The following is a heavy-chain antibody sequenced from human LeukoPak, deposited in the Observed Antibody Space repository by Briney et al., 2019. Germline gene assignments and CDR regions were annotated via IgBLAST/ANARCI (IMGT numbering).Heavy chain of an antibody. CDR2: IYYSGST. V-gene: IGHV4-59*01. Sequence: SETLSFTCTVSGGSISSYYWSWIRQPPGKGLEWIGYIYYSGSTNYNPSLKSRVTISVDTSKNQFSLKLSSVTAADTAVYYCARADFWSGYYQYYFDYWGQGTLVTVSS. J-gene: IGHJ4*02. D-gene: IGHD3-3*01. CDR1: GGSISSYY. CDR3: ARADFWSGYYQYYFDY.